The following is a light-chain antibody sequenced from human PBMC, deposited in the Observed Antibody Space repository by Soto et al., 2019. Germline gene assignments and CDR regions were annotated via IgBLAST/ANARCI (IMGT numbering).Light chain of an antibody. Sequence: EIGLTQAPASLSLSPGETATLSCRSSQRVHYLAWYQQRRGQAPRLLIYDISTRATGVPARLSGSGSGTEFTLTINNLEPEDFAVYYCQQRSSPTWTFGLGTKVDIK. CDR1: QRVHY. CDR3: QQRSSPTWT. J-gene: IGKJ1*01. V-gene: IGKV3-11*01. CDR2: DIS.